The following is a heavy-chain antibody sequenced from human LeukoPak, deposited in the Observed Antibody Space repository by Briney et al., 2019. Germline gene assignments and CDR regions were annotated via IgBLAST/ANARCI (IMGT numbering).Heavy chain of an antibody. V-gene: IGHV4-4*07. Sequence: PSETLSLTCTVSGGSISSYYWSWIRQPAGKGLEWIGRIHSSGTTHYNPSLRSRVTLSIDTSKNQFSLKLSSVTAADTAVYFCARAKAAGSYDFWGQGTLVTVSS. CDR1: GGSISSYY. J-gene: IGHJ4*02. D-gene: IGHD6-13*01. CDR2: IHSSGTT. CDR3: ARAKAAGSYDF.